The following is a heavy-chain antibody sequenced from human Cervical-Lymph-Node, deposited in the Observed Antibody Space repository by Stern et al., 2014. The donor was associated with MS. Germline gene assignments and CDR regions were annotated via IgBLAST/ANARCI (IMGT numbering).Heavy chain of an antibody. J-gene: IGHJ5*02. CDR1: GFTFSNYW. V-gene: IGHV3-7*01. CDR2: IKTDGSEK. D-gene: IGHD1-7*01. CDR3: ARAVRELGT. Sequence: VQLVESGGGLDQPGESLRVSCAVSGFTFSNYWMTWVRQAPGQGLEWVASIKTDGSEKSYAASVKGRFTIPRDTATNSTHLKMNSLRAEDTAVYCCARAVRELGTWGQGTLVTVSS.